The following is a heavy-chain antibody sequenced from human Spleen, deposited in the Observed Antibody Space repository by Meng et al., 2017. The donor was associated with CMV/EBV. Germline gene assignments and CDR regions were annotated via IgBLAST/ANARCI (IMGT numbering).Heavy chain of an antibody. D-gene: IGHD6-13*01. CDR2: IKQDGSEK. V-gene: IGHV3-7*01. Sequence: GGSLRLSCAASGFTFSSYWMNWVRQAPGKGLEWVANIKQDGSEKYYVDSVKGRFTISRDDAKNSLYLQMNSLRAEDTAVYYCARGDSSSWYPHLDYWGQGTLVTVSS. CDR1: GFTFSSYW. CDR3: ARGDSSSWYPHLDY. J-gene: IGHJ4*02.